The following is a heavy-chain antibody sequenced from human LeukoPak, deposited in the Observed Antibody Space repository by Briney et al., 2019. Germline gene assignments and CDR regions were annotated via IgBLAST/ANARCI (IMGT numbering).Heavy chain of an antibody. V-gene: IGHV2-5*01. J-gene: IGHJ4*02. CDR3: AHRHYDFWSGYSLYGGYFDY. CDR2: IYWNDDK. D-gene: IGHD3-3*01. Sequence: ASGPTLVKPTQTLTLTCTFSGFSLSTSGVGGGWIRQPPGKALEGLALIYWNDDKRYSPSLKSRLTITKDTSKNQVVLTMTNMDPVDTATYYCAHRHYDFWSGYSLYGGYFDYWGQGTLVTVSS. CDR1: GFSLSTSGVG.